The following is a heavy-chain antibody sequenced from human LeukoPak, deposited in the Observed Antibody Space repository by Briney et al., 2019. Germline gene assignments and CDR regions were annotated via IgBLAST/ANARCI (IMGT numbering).Heavy chain of an antibody. CDR2: INPDGSNT. Sequence: SGGSLRLSCAASGFTFSGSWMHWVRQAPGKGRVWVSRINPDGSNTTYVDSVKGRFTISRDNAKNTVYLQMNSLRVEDTAVYYCARNPPSNVEYWGQGVLVTVSS. J-gene: IGHJ4*02. CDR3: ARNPPSNVEY. CDR1: GFTFSGSW. V-gene: IGHV3-74*03. D-gene: IGHD4/OR15-4a*01.